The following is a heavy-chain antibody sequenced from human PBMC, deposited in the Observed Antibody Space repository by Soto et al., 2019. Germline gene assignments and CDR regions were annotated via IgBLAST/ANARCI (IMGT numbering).Heavy chain of an antibody. Sequence: GGSLRLSCAASGFTVSSNYMSWVRQAPGKGLEWVSVIYSGGSTYYADSVKGRFTISRDNSKNTLYLQMNSLRAEDTAVYYCARAGTRPYYYYGMDVWGQGTTVTVSS. D-gene: IGHD1-1*01. V-gene: IGHV3-53*01. CDR2: IYSGGST. CDR3: ARAGTRPYYYYGMDV. J-gene: IGHJ6*02. CDR1: GFTVSSNY.